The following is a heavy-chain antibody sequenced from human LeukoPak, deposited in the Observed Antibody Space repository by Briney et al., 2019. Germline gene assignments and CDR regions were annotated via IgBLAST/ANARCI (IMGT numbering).Heavy chain of an antibody. CDR3: ARQGRRGYSYGLDY. J-gene: IGHJ4*02. CDR1: GGSISSYY. Sequence: SSETLSLTCTVSGGSISSYYWSWIRQPREKGLEWIGYIYYSGSTNYNPSLKSRVTISVDTSKNQFSLKLSSVTAADTAVYYCARQGRRGYSYGLDYWGQGTLVTVSS. V-gene: IGHV4-59*08. CDR2: IYYSGST. D-gene: IGHD5-18*01.